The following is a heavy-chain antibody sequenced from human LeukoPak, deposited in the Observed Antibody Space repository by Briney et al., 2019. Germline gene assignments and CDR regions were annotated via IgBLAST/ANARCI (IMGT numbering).Heavy chain of an antibody. D-gene: IGHD5-12*01. CDR1: GYTFTSYD. J-gene: IGHJ6*03. V-gene: IGHV1-8*03. CDR3: ARARSGSRRPQYHYYYMDV. CDR2: MDPNSGST. Sequence: ASVKVPCKASGYTFTSYDIYWVRLATRQGLEWVGRMDPNSGSTGYAQKFQGRGTITRNTSTSTAYMELSSLRSEDTAVYYCARARSGSRRPQYHYYYMDVWGKGTTVTVSS.